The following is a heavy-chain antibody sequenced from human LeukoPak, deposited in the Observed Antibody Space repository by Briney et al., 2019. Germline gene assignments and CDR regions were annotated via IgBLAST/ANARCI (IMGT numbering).Heavy chain of an antibody. CDR2: INPNNGNT. V-gene: IGHV1-2*02. D-gene: IGHD3-22*01. J-gene: IGHJ3*02. CDR1: GYSFTAYY. CDR3: ARVVAYYDGWPLDI. Sequence: GASVKVSCKASGYSFTAYYIHWVRQAPGQGLEWLGWINPNNGNTNYALKFQGRVTMTRDTSITTAYMELSRLTSDDTAVFYCARVVAYYDGWPLDIWGQGTMVTVAS.